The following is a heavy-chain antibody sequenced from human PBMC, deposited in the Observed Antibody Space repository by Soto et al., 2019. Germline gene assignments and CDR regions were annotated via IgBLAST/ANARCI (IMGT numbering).Heavy chain of an antibody. CDR1: GYSFAGYW. V-gene: IGHV5-10-1*01. CDR2: IDPSDSQT. CDR3: ARQIYDSDTGPNFQYYFDS. J-gene: IGHJ4*02. D-gene: IGHD3-22*01. Sequence: PGESLKISCKGSGYSFAGYWITWVRQKPGKGLEWMGRIDPSDSQTYYSPSFRGHVTISVTKSITTVFLQWSSPRASDTAMYYCARQIYDSDTGPNFQYYFDSWDQGTPVTVSS.